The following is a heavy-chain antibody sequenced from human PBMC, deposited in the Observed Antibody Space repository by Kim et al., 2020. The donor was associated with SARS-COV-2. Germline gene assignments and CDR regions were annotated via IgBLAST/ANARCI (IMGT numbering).Heavy chain of an antibody. CDR3: ARRDKYHQLLRT. V-gene: IGHV1-18*01. J-gene: IGHJ5*02. Sequence: NYAQKLPGRVTMTTDPSTSTAYMELRSLRSDDTAVYYCARRDKYHQLLRTWGQGTLVTVSS. D-gene: IGHD2-2*01.